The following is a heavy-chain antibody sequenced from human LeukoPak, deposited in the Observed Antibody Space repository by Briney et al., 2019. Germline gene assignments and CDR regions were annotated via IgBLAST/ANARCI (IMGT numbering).Heavy chain of an antibody. D-gene: IGHD4-17*01. J-gene: IGHJ3*02. CDR2: IYYSGST. Sequence: SETLSLTCTVSGGSISSSSYYWGWIRQPPGKGLEWIGSIYYSGSTYYNPSFKSRVTISVDTSKNQFSLKLSSVTAADTAVYYCASPGATTARAAFDIWGQGTMVTVSS. CDR3: ASPGATTARAAFDI. CDR1: GGSISSSSYY. V-gene: IGHV4-39*01.